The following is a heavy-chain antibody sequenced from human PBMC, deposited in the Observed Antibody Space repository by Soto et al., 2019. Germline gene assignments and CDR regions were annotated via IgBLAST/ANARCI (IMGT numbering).Heavy chain of an antibody. CDR1: GFSFSSYD. J-gene: IGHJ4*02. V-gene: IGHV3-33*01. D-gene: IGHD6-13*01. CDR2: IWYDGSNK. CDR3: ARGYSSSRDLGY. Sequence: QVQLVESGGGVVQPGTSLRLSFAASGFSFSSYDIHWVRQAPGKGLEWVAVIWYDGSNKYYADSVKGRFIISRDNSKNPLYLQMNSLRADDTAVYYCARGYSSSRDLGYWGQGTLVTVSS.